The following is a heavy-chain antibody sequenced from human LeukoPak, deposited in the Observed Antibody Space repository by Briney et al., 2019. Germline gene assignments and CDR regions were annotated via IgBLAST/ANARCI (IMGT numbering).Heavy chain of an antibody. CDR3: ARQVYSSSWSYYFEY. Sequence: SETLSLTCTVSGGSISSSSYYWGWIRQPPGKGLEWIGSIYYSGSTYYNPSLKSRATISVDTSKNQFSLKLSSVTAADTAVYYCARQVYSSSWSYYFEYWGQGILVTVSS. V-gene: IGHV4-39*07. J-gene: IGHJ4*02. CDR1: GGSISSSSYY. CDR2: IYYSGST. D-gene: IGHD6-13*01.